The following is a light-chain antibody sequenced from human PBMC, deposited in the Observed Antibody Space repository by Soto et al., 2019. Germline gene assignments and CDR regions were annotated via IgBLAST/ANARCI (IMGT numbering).Light chain of an antibody. Sequence: IQMPHCPFTRSPSVRDRVTNTYRARQNIARYKASNLTKPGRAPSLIIYHAPTLERGGPSRFSGGGSGQIFTFIISNLQPDDFATYYCQQFTVYVWTFAQGTKLE. CDR2: HAP. V-gene: IGKV1-5*01. J-gene: IGKJ1*01. CDR1: QNIARY. CDR3: QQFTVYVWT.